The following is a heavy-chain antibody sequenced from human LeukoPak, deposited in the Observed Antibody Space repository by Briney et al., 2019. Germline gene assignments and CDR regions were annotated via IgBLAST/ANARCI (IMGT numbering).Heavy chain of an antibody. J-gene: IGHJ3*01. Sequence: PGGSLRLSCAASGFTFSFYSMSWVRQAPGKGLEWVSSISGSSSYKYYADSVKGRFTISRDNAKNSLYLQMNSLRAEDTAVYYCARNLDDVLTGNYAFDVWGQGTMVTVSS. CDR2: ISGSSSYK. CDR1: GFTFSFYS. V-gene: IGHV3-21*01. CDR3: ARNLDDVLTGNYAFDV. D-gene: IGHD3-9*01.